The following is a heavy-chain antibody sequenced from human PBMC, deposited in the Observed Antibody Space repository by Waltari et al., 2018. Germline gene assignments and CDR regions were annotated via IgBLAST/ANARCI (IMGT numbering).Heavy chain of an antibody. CDR1: GFTLSDYA. CDR3: AKLMRDILTGPDY. J-gene: IGHJ4*02. Sequence: EVQLLESGGGLVQPGRPLRLTCVASGFTLSDYAMSWVRQAPGKGLEWVEILRSSGNGKYYADSVKGRFSIARDTSKNTLYLHMSSLRVEDTAVYYCAKLMRDILTGPDYWGQGTLVTVSS. D-gene: IGHD3-9*01. V-gene: IGHV3-23*01. CDR2: LRSSGNGK.